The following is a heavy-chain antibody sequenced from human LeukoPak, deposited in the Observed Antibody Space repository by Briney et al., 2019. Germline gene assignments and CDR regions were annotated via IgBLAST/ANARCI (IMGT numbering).Heavy chain of an antibody. Sequence: LRLSCAASGFTFSSYNMNWVRQPPGKGLEWIGYIYYSGSTYYNPSLKSRVTISVDTSKNQFSLKLSSVTAADTAVYYCARSEPIYGDYVVDYWGQGTLVTVSS. V-gene: IGHV4-30-4*08. J-gene: IGHJ4*02. CDR3: ARSEPIYGDYVVDY. CDR2: IYYSGST. CDR1: GFTFSSYN. D-gene: IGHD4-17*01.